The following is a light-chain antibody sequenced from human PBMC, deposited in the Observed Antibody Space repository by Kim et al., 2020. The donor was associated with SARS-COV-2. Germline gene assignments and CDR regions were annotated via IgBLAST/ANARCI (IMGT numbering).Light chain of an antibody. CDR1: QNINTW. V-gene: IGKV1-5*03. Sequence: IQMTQSPCTLSASLGDRVTITCRASQNINTWLAWYQQKPGNAPKLLIYKASSLQSGVPSRFSGSGSGTEFTLTISGLQPDDFATYYCQQYSMSYTFGQGTKLEI. J-gene: IGKJ2*01. CDR3: QQYSMSYT. CDR2: KAS.